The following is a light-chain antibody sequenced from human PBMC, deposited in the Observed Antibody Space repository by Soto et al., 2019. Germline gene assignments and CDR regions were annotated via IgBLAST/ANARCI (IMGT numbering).Light chain of an antibody. CDR1: SSDIGGYDF. V-gene: IGLV2-8*01. CDR3: CSHAGSKNYYL. J-gene: IGLJ1*01. CDR2: EVT. Sequence: QSALTQPPSASGSPGQSVTISCTGSSSDIGGYDFVSWYQQHPGKVPKLLIYEVTKRPSGVPDRFSGSKSGNTASLTVSGLQPDDEADYYCCSHAGSKNYYLFGLGTKVTVL.